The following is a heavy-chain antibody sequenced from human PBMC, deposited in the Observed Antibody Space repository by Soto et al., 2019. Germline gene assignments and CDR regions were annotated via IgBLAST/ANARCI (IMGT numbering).Heavy chain of an antibody. V-gene: IGHV1-3*01. J-gene: IGHJ5*02. Sequence: ASVKVSCKASGYTFTGYYMHWVRQAPGQGLEWMGWINAGNGNTKYSQKFQGRVTITRDTSASTAYMELSSLRSEDTAVYYCASGWNDVLWFDPWGQGTLVTVSS. CDR2: INAGNGNT. D-gene: IGHD1-1*01. CDR3: ASGWNDVLWFDP. CDR1: GYTFTGYY.